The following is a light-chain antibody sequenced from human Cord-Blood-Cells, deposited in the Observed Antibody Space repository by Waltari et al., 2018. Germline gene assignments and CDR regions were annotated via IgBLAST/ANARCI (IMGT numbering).Light chain of an antibody. V-gene: IGLV2-23*02. CDR2: EVS. J-gene: IGLJ1*01. CDR1: SSDVGSYNL. Sequence: QSALTHPPSVSGSPGQSITISCTGTSSDVGSYNLVSCYQQHPGKAPKLMIYEVSKRPSGVSNRCSGSKSGNTASLTISGLQAEDEADYYCCSDAGSYSYVFGTGTKVTVL. CDR3: CSDAGSYSYV.